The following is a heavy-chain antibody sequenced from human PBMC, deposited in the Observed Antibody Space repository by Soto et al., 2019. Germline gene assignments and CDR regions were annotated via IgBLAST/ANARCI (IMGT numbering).Heavy chain of an antibody. CDR3: ARALTIFGVVTSNNWFDP. Sequence: QVQLVQSGAEVKKPGSSVKVSCKASGGTFSSYAISWVLQAPGQGLEWMGGIIPIFGTANYAQKFQGRVTITADESTSTAYMELSSLRSEDTAVYYCARALTIFGVVTSNNWFDPWGQGTLVTVSS. CDR1: GGTFSSYA. V-gene: IGHV1-69*01. J-gene: IGHJ5*02. D-gene: IGHD3-3*01. CDR2: IIPIFGTA.